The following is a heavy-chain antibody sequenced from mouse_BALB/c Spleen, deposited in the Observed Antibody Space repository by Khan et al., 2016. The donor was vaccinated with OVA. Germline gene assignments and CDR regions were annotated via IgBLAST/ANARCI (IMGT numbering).Heavy chain of an antibody. CDR2: INPSNGYT. CDR1: GCTFTSYT. V-gene: IGHV1-4*01. D-gene: IGHD2-14*01. CDR3: VRDGAYHRNDGWFAY. Sequence: QIQLVQSGAELARPGASVKMSCKASGCTFTSYTIHWIKKRPGQGLEWIGYINPSNGYTNYNQKFKDKATLTTDKSSTTAYLQLSSLTSDDSAVYNCVRDGAYHRNDGWFAYWGQGTLVTVSA. J-gene: IGHJ3*01.